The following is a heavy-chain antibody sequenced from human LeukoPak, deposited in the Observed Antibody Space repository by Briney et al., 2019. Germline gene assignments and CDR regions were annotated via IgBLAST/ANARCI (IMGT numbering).Heavy chain of an antibody. V-gene: IGHV4-34*01. CDR1: GGSFSGYY. D-gene: IGHD2-2*01. Sequence: SETLSLTRAVYGGSFSGYYWSWIRQPPGKGLEWIGEINHSGSTNYNPSLKSRVTISVDTSKNQFSLKLSSVTAADTAVYYCASPIVVVPAASGITGTTGDYWGQGTLVTVSS. CDR3: ASPIVVVPAASGITGTTGDY. CDR2: INHSGST. J-gene: IGHJ4*02.